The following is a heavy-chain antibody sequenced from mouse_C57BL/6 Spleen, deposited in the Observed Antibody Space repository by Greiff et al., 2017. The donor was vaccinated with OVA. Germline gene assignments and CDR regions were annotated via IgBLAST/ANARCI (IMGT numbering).Heavy chain of an antibody. CDR1: GFSLSTSGMG. Sequence: ESGPGILQSSQTLSLTCSFSGFSLSTSGMGVSWIRQPSGKGLEWLAHIYWDDDKRYNPSLKSRLTISKDTSRNQVFLKITSVDTADTATYYCARRDYGSLDYWGQGTTLTVSS. V-gene: IGHV8-12*01. CDR2: IYWDDDK. D-gene: IGHD1-1*01. CDR3: ARRDYGSLDY. J-gene: IGHJ2*01.